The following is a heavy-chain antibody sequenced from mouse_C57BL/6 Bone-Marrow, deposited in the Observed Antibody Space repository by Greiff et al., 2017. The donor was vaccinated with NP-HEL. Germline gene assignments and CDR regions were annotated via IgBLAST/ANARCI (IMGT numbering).Heavy chain of an antibody. CDR2: INPSSGYT. D-gene: IGHD1-1*01. Sequence: VQLQQSGAELAKPGASVKLSCKASGYTFTSYWMHWVNQRPGQGLEWIGYINPSSGYTKYNQKFKDKATLTADKSSSPAYMQLSSLTYEDTAVYYCAREGYGSSYPYYYAMDYWGQGTSVTVSS. CDR1: GYTFTSYW. CDR3: AREGYGSSYPYYYAMDY. V-gene: IGHV1-7*01. J-gene: IGHJ4*01.